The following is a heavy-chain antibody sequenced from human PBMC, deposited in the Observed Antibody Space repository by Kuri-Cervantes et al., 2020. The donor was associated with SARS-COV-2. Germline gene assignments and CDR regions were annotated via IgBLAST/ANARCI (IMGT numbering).Heavy chain of an antibody. D-gene: IGHD5-24*01. V-gene: IGHV1-2*02. CDR1: GYTFTGYY. Sequence: ASVKVSCKASGYTFTGYYMHWVRQAPGQGLEWMGWINPNSGGTNYAQKFQGRVTMTRDTSISTAYIELSRLRSDDTAVYYCARMAEAAIHYYYYMDVWGKGTTVTVSS. CDR2: INPNSGGT. J-gene: IGHJ6*03. CDR3: ARMAEAAIHYYYYMDV.